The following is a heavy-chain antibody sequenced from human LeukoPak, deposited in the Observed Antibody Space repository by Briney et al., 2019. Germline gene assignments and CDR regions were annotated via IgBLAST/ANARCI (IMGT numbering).Heavy chain of an antibody. D-gene: IGHD2-21*01. Sequence: SETLSLTCAVYGGSFSGYYWSWIRQPPGKGLEWIGEINHSGSTNYNPSLKSRVTISVDTSKNQFSLRLSSVTAADTAVYYCARAYCGGDCYLNWFDPWGQGTLVTVSS. V-gene: IGHV4-34*01. CDR2: INHSGST. CDR1: GGSFSGYY. J-gene: IGHJ5*02. CDR3: ARAYCGGDCYLNWFDP.